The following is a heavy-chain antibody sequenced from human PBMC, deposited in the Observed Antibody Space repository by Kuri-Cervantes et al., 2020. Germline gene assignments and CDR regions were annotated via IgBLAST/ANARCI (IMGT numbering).Heavy chain of an antibody. CDR3: ARALYYDREGDDI. Sequence: GESLKISCAASGFTFSSYGMHWVRQAPGQGLEWLGWINPSGATHYPQNFRDRVSMTRDTSITTAYMELTSLRSDDTAVYYCARALYYDREGDDIWGQGTMVTVSS. J-gene: IGHJ3*02. CDR2: INPSGAT. D-gene: IGHD3-16*01. V-gene: IGHV1-2*02. CDR1: GFTFSSYG.